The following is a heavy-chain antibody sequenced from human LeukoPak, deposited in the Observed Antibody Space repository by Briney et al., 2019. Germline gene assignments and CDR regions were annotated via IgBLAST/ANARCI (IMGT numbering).Heavy chain of an antibody. V-gene: IGHV1-2*02. CDR1: GYXFTGYY. D-gene: IGHD6-13*01. J-gene: IGHJ4*02. Sequence: ASVKVSCKASGYXFTGYYIHWVRQAPGQGLEWMGWISPNSGDTNYAQKFQGRVTMTRDTSINTAYMELSRLRSDDTAVYYCARDIAAGTSDYWGQGTLVTVSS. CDR3: ARDIAAGTSDY. CDR2: ISPNSGDT.